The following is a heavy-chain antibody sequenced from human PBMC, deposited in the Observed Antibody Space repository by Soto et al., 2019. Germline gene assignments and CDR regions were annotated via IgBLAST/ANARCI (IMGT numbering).Heavy chain of an antibody. CDR1: GFTFSSYA. CDR3: ARSYGSSWDYYYGMDV. D-gene: IGHD6-13*01. Sequence: QPGGSLRLSCAASGFTFSSYAMHWVRQAPGKGLEWVAVISYDGSNKFYADSVKGRFTISRDNSKNTLFLQMNSLRAEDTAVFYCARSYGSSWDYYYGMDVWGQGTTVTVSS. J-gene: IGHJ6*02. V-gene: IGHV3-30-3*01. CDR2: ISYDGSNK.